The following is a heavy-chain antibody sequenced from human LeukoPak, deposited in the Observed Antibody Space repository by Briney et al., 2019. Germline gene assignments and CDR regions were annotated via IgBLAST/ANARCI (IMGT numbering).Heavy chain of an antibody. CDR2: LNQDGSAK. CDR3: ARDHHSGYYVY. D-gene: IGHD3-22*01. Sequence: GGSLRLSCAASGFTFSSYWMTWVRQAPGKGLEWVANLNQDGSAKYYVDSVKGRFSISRDNAKNSLYLGMNSLRAEDTAVYYCARDHHSGYYVYWGQGTLVTVSS. CDR1: GFTFSSYW. V-gene: IGHV3-7*01. J-gene: IGHJ4*02.